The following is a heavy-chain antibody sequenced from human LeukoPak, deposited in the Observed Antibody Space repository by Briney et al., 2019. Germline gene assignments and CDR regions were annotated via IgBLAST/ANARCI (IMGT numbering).Heavy chain of an antibody. J-gene: IGHJ5*02. CDR1: GFTFSSYG. V-gene: IGHV3-33*01. CDR3: ARDPEEFDP. CDR2: IWYDGSNK. Sequence: PGGSLRLSCAASGFTFSSYGMHWVRQAPGEGLEWVAVIWYDGSNKYYADSVKGRFTISRDNSKNTLYLQMNSLRAEDTAVYYCARDPEEFDPWGQGTLVTVSS.